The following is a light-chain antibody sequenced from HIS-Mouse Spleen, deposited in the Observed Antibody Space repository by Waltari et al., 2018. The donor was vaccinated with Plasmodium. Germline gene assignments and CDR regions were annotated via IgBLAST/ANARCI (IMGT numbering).Light chain of an antibody. CDR2: GAS. CDR3: QQYNNWPAGT. J-gene: IGKJ1*01. V-gene: IGKV3-15*01. Sequence: EIVMTQSPATLSVSPGERATLSCRASQSVSSNLAWYQQKPGQPPRLLIYGASTRATGIPVRFSGTGSGTEFTLTISSLQSEDFAVYYCQQYNNWPAGTFGQGTKVEIK. CDR1: QSVSSN.